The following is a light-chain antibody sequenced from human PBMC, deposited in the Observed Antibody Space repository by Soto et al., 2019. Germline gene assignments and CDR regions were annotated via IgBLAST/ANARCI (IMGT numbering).Light chain of an antibody. CDR2: GAS. Sequence: ENVLTQSPGTLSLSPGERATLSCRASQTVSSYLTWYQQRPGQAPRLLIYGASKRATGIPDRFSGSGSGTDFTLPSSSLELEDFALYYCQQYGTSPITFGQGTRLEIK. J-gene: IGKJ5*01. CDR3: QQYGTSPIT. CDR1: QTVSSY. V-gene: IGKV3-20*01.